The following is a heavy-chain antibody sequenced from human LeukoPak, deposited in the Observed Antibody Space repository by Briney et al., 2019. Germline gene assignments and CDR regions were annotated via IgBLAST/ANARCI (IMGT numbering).Heavy chain of an antibody. J-gene: IGHJ4*02. CDR2: INPNSGGT. D-gene: IGHD3-22*01. CDR1: GYTFTGYY. V-gene: IGHV1-2*02. CDR3: ARELRYYDSSGYYGY. Sequence: GASVKVSCKASGYTFTGYYMHWVRQAPGQGLEWMGWINPNSGGTNYAQKFQGRVTMTRDTSISTAYMELSRLRSDDTAVYYCARELRYYDSSGYYGYWGQGTLVTVSS.